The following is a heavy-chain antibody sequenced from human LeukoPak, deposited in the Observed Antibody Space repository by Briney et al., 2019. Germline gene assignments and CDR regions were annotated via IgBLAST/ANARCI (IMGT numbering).Heavy chain of an antibody. V-gene: IGHV1-46*01. CDR1: GYTFTSYY. Sequence: ASVKVSCKASGYTFTSYYMHWVRQAPGQGLEWMGIINPSGGSTSYAQKFQGRVTMTRDMSTSTVYMELSSLRSEDTAVYYCARLGGDYISVDYWGQGTLVTVSS. CDR3: ARLGGDYISVDY. J-gene: IGHJ4*02. CDR2: INPSGGST. D-gene: IGHD4-17*01.